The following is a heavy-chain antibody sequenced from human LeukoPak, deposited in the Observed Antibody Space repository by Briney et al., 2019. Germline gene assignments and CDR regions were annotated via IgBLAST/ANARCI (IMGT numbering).Heavy chain of an antibody. J-gene: IGHJ4*02. CDR2: IYHSGST. D-gene: IGHD3-10*01. V-gene: IGHV4-38-2*02. Sequence: SETLSLTCTVSGYSISSGYYWGWIRQPPGKGLEWIGSIYHSGSTYYNPSLKSRVTISVDTSKNQFSLKLSSVTAADTAVYYCARVRDRTPGYWGQGTLVTVSS. CDR1: GYSISSGYY. CDR3: ARVRDRTPGY.